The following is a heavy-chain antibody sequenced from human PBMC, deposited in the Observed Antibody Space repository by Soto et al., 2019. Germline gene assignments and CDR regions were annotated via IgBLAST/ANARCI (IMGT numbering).Heavy chain of an antibody. CDR1: GYTFTSYG. Sequence: GASVKVSCKASGYTFTSYGISWVRQAPGQGLEWMGWISAYNGNTNYAQKLQGRVTMTTDTSTSTAYMELRSLRSDDTAVYYCARPDTAISDYYYYGMDVWGQGTTVTVSS. V-gene: IGHV1-18*01. D-gene: IGHD5-18*01. J-gene: IGHJ6*02. CDR3: ARPDTAISDYYYYGMDV. CDR2: ISAYNGNT.